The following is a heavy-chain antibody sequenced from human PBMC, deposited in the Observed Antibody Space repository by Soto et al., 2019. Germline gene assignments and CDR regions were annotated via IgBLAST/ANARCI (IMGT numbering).Heavy chain of an antibody. D-gene: IGHD3-22*01. CDR2: ISGSGIST. Sequence: GGSLRLSCAASGFTFSSYAMSWVRQAPGKGLEWVSAISGSGISTYYADSVKGQFTISRDNSKNTLYLQMNSLRAEDTAVYYCANGRYYFDSSPYFAYWGQGTLVTVSS. CDR1: GFTFSSYA. CDR3: ANGRYYFDSSPYFAY. V-gene: IGHV3-23*01. J-gene: IGHJ4*02.